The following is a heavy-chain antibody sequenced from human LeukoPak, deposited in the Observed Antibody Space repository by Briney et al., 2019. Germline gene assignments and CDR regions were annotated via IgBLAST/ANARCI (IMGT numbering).Heavy chain of an antibody. CDR1: GFTFSSYS. Sequence: PGGSLRLSCAASGFTFSSYSMNWVRQAPGKGLEWVSSISSSSSYIYYADSVKGRFTISRDNAKSSLYLQMNSLRAEDTAVYYCARDSQANYDFWSGLGMDVWGQGTTVTVSS. V-gene: IGHV3-21*01. CDR3: ARDSQANYDFWSGLGMDV. D-gene: IGHD3-3*01. CDR2: ISSSSSYI. J-gene: IGHJ6*02.